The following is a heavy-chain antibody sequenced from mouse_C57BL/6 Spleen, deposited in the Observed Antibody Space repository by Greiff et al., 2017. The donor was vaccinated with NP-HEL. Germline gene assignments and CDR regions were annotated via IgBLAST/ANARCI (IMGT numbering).Heavy chain of an antibody. CDR2: INPSNGGT. V-gene: IGHV1-53*01. CDR1: GYTFTSYW. Sequence: QVQLQQPGTELVKPGASVKLSCKASGYTFTSYWMHWVKQRPGQGLEWIGNINPSNGGTNYNEKFKSKATLTVDKSSSTAYMQLSSLTSEDSAVYDCARWSYDYGRGYAMDYWGQGTSVTVSS. J-gene: IGHJ4*01. CDR3: ARWSYDYGRGYAMDY. D-gene: IGHD1-1*01.